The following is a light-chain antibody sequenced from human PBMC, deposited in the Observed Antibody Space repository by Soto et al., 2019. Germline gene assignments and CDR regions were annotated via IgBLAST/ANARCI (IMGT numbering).Light chain of an antibody. CDR3: QQYYSYPFT. V-gene: IGKV1-8*01. CDR1: QGISSY. CDR2: AAS. Sequence: AIRMTQSPSSFSASTGDRVTITCRASQGISSYLAWYQQKPGKAPKLLIYAASTLQSGVPSRFSGSGSAKDFTLTISCLQSEDFATYYCQQYYSYPFTFGPGTKVDIK. J-gene: IGKJ3*01.